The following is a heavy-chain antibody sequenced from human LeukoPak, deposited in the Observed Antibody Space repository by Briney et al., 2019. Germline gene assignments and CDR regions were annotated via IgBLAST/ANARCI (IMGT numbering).Heavy chain of an antibody. V-gene: IGHV1-69*04. CDR2: LIPILGIA. CDR1: GGTFSSYA. CDR3: ATMYYYGSGSYYNEYYFDY. D-gene: IGHD3-10*01. Sequence: GASVKVSCKASGGTFSSYAISWVRQAPGQGLEWMGRLIPILGIANYAQKFQGRVTITADKSTSTAYMELSSLRSEDTAVYYCATMYYYGSGSYYNEYYFDYWGQGTLVTVSS. J-gene: IGHJ4*02.